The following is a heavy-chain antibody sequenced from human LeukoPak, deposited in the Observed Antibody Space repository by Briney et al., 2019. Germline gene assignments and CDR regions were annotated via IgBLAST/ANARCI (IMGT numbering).Heavy chain of an antibody. J-gene: IGHJ5*02. CDR1: GYTFTVYY. D-gene: IGHD2-15*01. Sequence: ASVKVSCKASGYTFTVYYIHWVRQAPGQGLEWMGWIHPNSGDTKYAQRFQGRVTLTRDTSISTAYMELSSLRSDDTALYYCTISTEVAGLDPWGQGTLVTVSS. V-gene: IGHV1-2*02. CDR2: IHPNSGDT. CDR3: TISTEVAGLDP.